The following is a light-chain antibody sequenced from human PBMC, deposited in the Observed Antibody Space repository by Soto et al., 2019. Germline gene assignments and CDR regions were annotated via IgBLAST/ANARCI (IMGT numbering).Light chain of an antibody. CDR3: SSYTSSSTVV. CDR2: DVS. J-gene: IGLJ2*01. Sequence: QSALTQPASVSGSPGQSITISCTGTSSDVGGYNYVSWYQQHPGKAPKLMIYDVSNRPSGVSNRVSGSKSGNTASLTISGVQDEDEADYYCSSYTSSSTVVFGGGTKLTVL. CDR1: SSDVGGYNY. V-gene: IGLV2-14*01.